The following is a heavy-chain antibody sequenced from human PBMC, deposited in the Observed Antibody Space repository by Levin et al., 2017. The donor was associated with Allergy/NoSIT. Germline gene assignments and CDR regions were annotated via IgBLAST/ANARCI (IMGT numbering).Heavy chain of an antibody. D-gene: IGHD3-16*02. CDR1: GYTFTSYD. J-gene: IGHJ3*02. CDR2: MNPNSGNT. CDR3: ARDSMITFGGVIVIPGYAFDI. Sequence: GESLKISCKASGYTFTSYDINWVRQATGQGLEWMGWMNPNSGNTGYAQKFQGRVTMTRNTSISTAYMELSSLRSEDTAVYYCARDSMITFGGVIVIPGYAFDIWGQGTMVTVSS. V-gene: IGHV1-8*01.